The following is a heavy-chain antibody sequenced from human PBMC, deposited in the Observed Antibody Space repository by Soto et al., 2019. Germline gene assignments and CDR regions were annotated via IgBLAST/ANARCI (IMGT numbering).Heavy chain of an antibody. CDR2: ISGSGGST. V-gene: IGHV3-23*01. Sequence: EVQLLESGGGLVQPGGSLRLSCAASGFTFSSYAMSWVRQAPGKGLEWVSAISGSGGSTYYADSVKGRFTISRDNSKNTRYLQMNSLRAEDTAVYYCAKDRYGDYYFDYWGQGTLVTVSS. J-gene: IGHJ4*02. D-gene: IGHD4-17*01. CDR3: AKDRYGDYYFDY. CDR1: GFTFSSYA.